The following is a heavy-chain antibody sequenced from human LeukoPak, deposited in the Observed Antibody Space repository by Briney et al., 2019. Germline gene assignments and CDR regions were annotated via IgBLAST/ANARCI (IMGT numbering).Heavy chain of an antibody. CDR3: ARGGVLNWFDP. J-gene: IGHJ5*02. CDR2: IYYSGST. V-gene: IGHV4-61*05. CDR1: GGSISSSSYY. Sequence: NPSETLSLTCTVSGGSISSSSYYWGWIRQPPGKGLEWIGYIYYSGSTNYNPSLKSRVTISVDTSKNQFSLKLSSVTAADTAVYYCARGGVLNWFDPWGQGTLVTVSS. D-gene: IGHD1-26*01.